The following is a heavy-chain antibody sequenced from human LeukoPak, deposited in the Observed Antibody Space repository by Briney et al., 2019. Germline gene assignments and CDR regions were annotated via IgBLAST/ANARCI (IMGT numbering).Heavy chain of an antibody. J-gene: IGHJ6*03. V-gene: IGHV4-39*07. CDR1: GVSMKSPSYY. Sequence: SETLSLTCSVSGVSMKSPSYYWGWVRQAPGKGLEWIGDIYYNGAAYYNPSLRSRVTMSVDTSKNLFSLRLRSVTAADTAVYFCARGRVSSSTWYSTYYYYFYMDVWGKGTTVTVSS. CDR3: ARGRVSSSTWYSTYYYYFYMDV. CDR2: IYYNGAA. D-gene: IGHD1-1*01.